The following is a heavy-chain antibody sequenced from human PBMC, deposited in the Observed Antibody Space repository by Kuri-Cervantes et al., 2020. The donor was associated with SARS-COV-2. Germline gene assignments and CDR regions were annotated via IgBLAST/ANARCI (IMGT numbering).Heavy chain of an antibody. J-gene: IGHJ6*03. CDR3: ARMAGTTTYYYYMDV. D-gene: IGHD1-7*01. V-gene: IGHV1-69*13. Sequence: SVKVSCKASGGIFSSYAISWVRQAPGQGLEWMGGIIPIFGTANYAQKFQGRVTITADESTSTAYMELSSLRSEDTAVYYCARMAGTTTYYYYMDVWGKGTTVTVSS. CDR1: GGIFSSYA. CDR2: IIPIFGTA.